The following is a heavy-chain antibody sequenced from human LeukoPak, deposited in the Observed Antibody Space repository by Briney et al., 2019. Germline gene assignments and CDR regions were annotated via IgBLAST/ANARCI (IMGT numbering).Heavy chain of an antibody. Sequence: GESLKISCKGSGYSFTSYWIGWVRQMPGKGLEWMGIIYPGDSDTRYSPSFQGQVTISADKSISTAYLQWSSLKASDTAMYYCARLLTMVRGVPYYFYYYMDVWGKGTTVTVSS. CDR3: ARLLTMVRGVPYYFYYYMDV. CDR2: IYPGDSDT. CDR1: GYSFTSYW. J-gene: IGHJ6*03. V-gene: IGHV5-51*01. D-gene: IGHD3-10*01.